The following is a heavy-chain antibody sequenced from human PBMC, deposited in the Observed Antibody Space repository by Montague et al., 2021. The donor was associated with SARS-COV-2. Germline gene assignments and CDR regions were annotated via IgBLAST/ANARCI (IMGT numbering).Heavy chain of an antibody. D-gene: IGHD4-17*01. V-gene: IGHV4-61*02. CDR1: GGSIRSGSYY. J-gene: IGHJ6*02. Sequence: TLSLTCTVSGGSIRSGSYYWSWIRQPAGKGLEWIGRIYSGGSTNYNPSLKSRATMSVDTSKNQFSLKVSSVTAADTAVYYCARDYGDYSYYYGLDVWGQGTTVTVSS. CDR3: ARDYGDYSYYYGLDV. CDR2: IYSGGST.